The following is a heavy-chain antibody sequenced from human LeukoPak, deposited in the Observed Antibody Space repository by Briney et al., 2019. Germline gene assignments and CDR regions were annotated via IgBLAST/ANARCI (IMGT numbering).Heavy chain of an antibody. J-gene: IGHJ4*02. V-gene: IGHV3-74*01. CDR3: AKARAGRDTAMVCYDY. CDR1: GFTFSSYW. CDR2: INGDGRNI. Sequence: PGGSLRLSCVASGFTFSSYWMHWVRQDPRKGLVWVSRINGDGRNINYADSVRGRFTISRDNAKNTLYLQMNTLRVEDTAVYYCAKARAGRDTAMVCYDYWGQGTLVTVSS. D-gene: IGHD5-18*01.